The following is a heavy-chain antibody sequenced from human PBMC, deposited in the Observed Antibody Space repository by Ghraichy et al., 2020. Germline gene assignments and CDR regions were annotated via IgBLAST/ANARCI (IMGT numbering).Heavy chain of an antibody. V-gene: IGHV3-15*01. CDR2: IKSKTDGGTT. J-gene: IGHJ4*02. Sequence: GESLNISCAASGFTFSNAWMSWVRQAPGKGLEWVGRIKSKTDGGTTDYAAPVKGRFTISRDDSKNTLYLQMNSLKTEDTAVYYCTTDRYYDYVWGSYRLNWGQGTLVTVSS. CDR3: TTDRYYDYVWGSYRLN. D-gene: IGHD3-16*02. CDR1: GFTFSNAW.